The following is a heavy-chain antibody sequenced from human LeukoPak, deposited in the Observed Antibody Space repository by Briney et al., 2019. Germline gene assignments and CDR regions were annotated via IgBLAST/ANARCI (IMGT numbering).Heavy chain of an antibody. CDR1: GFTFSSYG. J-gene: IGHJ4*02. D-gene: IGHD2-2*01. CDR3: AKGREDIVVVPAALDY. V-gene: IGHV3-23*01. Sequence: GGSLRLSCAASGFTFSSYGMHWARQAPGKGLEWVSAISGSGGSTYYADSVKGRFTISRDNSKNTLYLQMNSLRAEDTAVYYCAKGREDIVVVPAALDYWGQGTLVTVSS. CDR2: ISGSGGST.